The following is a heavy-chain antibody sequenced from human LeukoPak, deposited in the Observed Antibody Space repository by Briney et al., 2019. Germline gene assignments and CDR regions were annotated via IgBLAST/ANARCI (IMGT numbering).Heavy chain of an antibody. J-gene: IGHJ5*02. V-gene: IGHV4-39*01. CDR3: ARGGHAYSSGYNWFDP. CDR2: IYYSGST. Sequence: SETLSLTCTVSGGSISSSSYYWGWIRQPPGKGLEWIGSIYYSGSTYYNPSLKSRVTISVDTSKNQFSLKLSSVTAADTAVYYCARGGHAYSSGYNWFDPWGQGTLVTVSS. D-gene: IGHD3-22*01. CDR1: GGSISSSSYY.